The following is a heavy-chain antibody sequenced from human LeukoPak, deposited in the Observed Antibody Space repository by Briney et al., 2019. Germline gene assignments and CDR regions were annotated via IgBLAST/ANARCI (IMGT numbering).Heavy chain of an antibody. D-gene: IGHD5-18*01. J-gene: IGHJ4*02. CDR2: IYYSGST. V-gene: IGHV4-39*01. CDR3: ARKSWIQLWPSDY. CDR1: GGSISSSSYY. Sequence: SETLSLTCTVSGGSISSSSYYWGWIRQPPGKGLEWIGSIYYSGSTYYNPSLKSRVTISVDTSKNQFSLKLSSVTAADTAVYYCARKSWIQLWPSDYWGQGTLVTVSS.